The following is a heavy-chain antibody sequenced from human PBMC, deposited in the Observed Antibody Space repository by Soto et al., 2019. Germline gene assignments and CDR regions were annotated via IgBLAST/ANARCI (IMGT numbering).Heavy chain of an antibody. J-gene: IGHJ2*01. D-gene: IGHD2-15*01. V-gene: IGHV3-15*01. CDR2: IKSKTDGGTT. Sequence: PGGSLRLSCAASGFTFSNAWMSWVRQAPGKGLEWVGRIKSKTDGGTTDYAAPVKGRFTISRDDSKNTLYLQMNSLKTEDTAVYYCTTAVVVVAARYWYFDLWGRGTLVTVSS. CDR1: GFTFSNAW. CDR3: TTAVVVVAARYWYFDL.